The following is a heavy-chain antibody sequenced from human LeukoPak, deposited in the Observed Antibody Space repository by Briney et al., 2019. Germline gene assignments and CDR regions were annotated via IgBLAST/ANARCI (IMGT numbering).Heavy chain of an antibody. V-gene: IGHV3-11*04. D-gene: IGHD3-22*01. CDR2: ISGSGDVT. CDR1: GFTFTDSY. J-gene: IGHJ4*02. CDR3: AGDGFTDSSGYYYVGGLGAFDY. Sequence: GGSLRLSCAASGFTFTDSYMTWVRQAPGKGLEWLSYISGSGDVTNYADSVRGRFTISRDNAKNSLYLQMNSLRVEDTAVYYCAGDGFTDSSGYYYVGGLGAFDYWGQGTLVTVSS.